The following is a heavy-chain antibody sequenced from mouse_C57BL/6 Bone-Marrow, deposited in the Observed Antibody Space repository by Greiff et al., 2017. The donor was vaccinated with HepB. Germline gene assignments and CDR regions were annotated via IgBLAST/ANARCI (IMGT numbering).Heavy chain of an antibody. Sequence: VQRVESGAELVRPGASVTLSCKASGYTFTDYEMHWVKQTPVHGLEWIGAIDPETGGTAYNQKFKGKAILTADKSSSTAYMELRSLTSEDSAVYYCTRRDCYYGDFDYWGQGTTLTVSS. V-gene: IGHV1-15*01. CDR3: TRRDCYYGDFDY. CDR2: IDPETGGT. J-gene: IGHJ2*01. CDR1: GYTFTDYE. D-gene: IGHD1-1*01.